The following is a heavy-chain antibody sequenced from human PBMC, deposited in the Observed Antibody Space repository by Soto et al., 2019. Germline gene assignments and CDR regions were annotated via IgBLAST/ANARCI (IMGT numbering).Heavy chain of an antibody. J-gene: IGHJ4*02. CDR1: VFIFSTYW. V-gene: IGHV3-7*03. Sequence: GSLRLSCAASVFIFSTYWMTWVRQAPGKGLEWVANIKQDGSEKWYVDSVKGRFTISRDNAKNSLYLQMNSLRAEDTAAYYCAKSDSYYYDSSGHQGVDYWGQGTLVTVSS. CDR2: IKQDGSEK. D-gene: IGHD3-22*01. CDR3: AKSDSYYYDSSGHQGVDY.